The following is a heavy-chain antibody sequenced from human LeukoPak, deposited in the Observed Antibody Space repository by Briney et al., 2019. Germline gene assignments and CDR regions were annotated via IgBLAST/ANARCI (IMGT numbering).Heavy chain of an antibody. V-gene: IGHV1-18*01. CDR3: ASYGSGSLDYYYYYMDV. D-gene: IGHD3-10*01. J-gene: IGHJ6*03. CDR2: ISAYNGNT. CDR1: GYTFTSYG. Sequence: ASVKVSCKASGYTFTSYGISWVRQAPGQGLEWMGWISAYNGNTNYAQKFQGRVTITADESTSTAYMELSSLRSEDTAVYYCASYGSGSLDYYYYYMDVWGKGTTVTISS.